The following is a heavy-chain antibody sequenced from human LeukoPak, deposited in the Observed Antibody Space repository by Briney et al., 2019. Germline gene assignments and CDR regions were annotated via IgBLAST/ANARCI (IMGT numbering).Heavy chain of an antibody. V-gene: IGHV3-21*01. Sequence: GGSLRLSYAASGFTFSSYSMNWVRQAPGKGLEWVSSISSSSTYIYYADSVKGRFIVSRDNAKNSLYLQMNSLRAEDTAVYYCARDSLKLLGIYYYGMDVWGQGTTVTVSS. CDR2: ISSSSTYI. CDR3: ARDSLKLLGIYYYGMDV. J-gene: IGHJ6*02. D-gene: IGHD7-27*01. CDR1: GFTFSSYS.